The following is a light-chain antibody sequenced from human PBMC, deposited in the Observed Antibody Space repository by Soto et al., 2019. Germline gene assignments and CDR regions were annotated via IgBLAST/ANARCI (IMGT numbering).Light chain of an antibody. CDR1: QGISNY. CDR3: QRYHSAPLT. J-gene: IGKJ4*01. CDR2: AAS. V-gene: IGKV1-27*01. Sequence: DIPMTQSPSSLSASVGDRVTITCRASQGISNYLAWYQQKPGKVPSLLIYAASTLQPGVPSRFSGSGSWTDFTLTISSLQSEDVATYYFQRYHSAPLTFGGGTKVEIK.